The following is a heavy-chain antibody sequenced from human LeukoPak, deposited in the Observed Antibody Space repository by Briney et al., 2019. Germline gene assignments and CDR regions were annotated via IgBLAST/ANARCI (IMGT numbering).Heavy chain of an antibody. CDR3: ARAVYMAPILY. D-gene: IGHD5-24*01. CDR2: IIPIFGTA. Sequence: GASVKVSCKASGGTFSSYAISWVRQAPGQGLEWMGGIIPIFGTANYAQKFQGRVTITRDTSASTAYMELSSLRSEDTAVYYCARAVYMAPILYWGQGTLVTVSS. CDR1: GGTFSSYA. J-gene: IGHJ4*02. V-gene: IGHV1-69*05.